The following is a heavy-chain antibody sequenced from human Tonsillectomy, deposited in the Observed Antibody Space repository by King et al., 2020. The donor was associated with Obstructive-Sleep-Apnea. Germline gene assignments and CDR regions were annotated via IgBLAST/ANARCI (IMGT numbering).Heavy chain of an antibody. CDR3: ARQRDQPLVSYFDY. Sequence: QLQESGPGLVKPSETLSLTCTVSGGSISGYYWTWIRQPPGRGLEWIGYIHCSGSTTYNFSLKSRVTISVDTSKNQFSLKLTSVTAADTAVYYCARQRDQPLVSYFDYWGQGTLVTVSS. V-gene: IGHV4-59*08. CDR1: GGSISGYY. CDR2: IHCSGST. D-gene: IGHD2-2*01. J-gene: IGHJ4*02.